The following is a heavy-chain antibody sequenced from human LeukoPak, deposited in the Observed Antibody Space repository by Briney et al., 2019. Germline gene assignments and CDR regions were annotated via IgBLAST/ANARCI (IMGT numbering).Heavy chain of an antibody. J-gene: IGHJ5*02. CDR1: GYTFTSYG. D-gene: IGHD3-10*01. Sequence: ASVTVSFKSSGYTFTSYGISWVRQAPGQGLEWMGWISAYNGNTNNEQKLQGRVSMTIDTSTSKANMELRSLRSDDTAVYYCARVDPSMVQGSLFDPWGQGTLVTVSS. CDR2: ISAYNGNT. V-gene: IGHV1-18*01. CDR3: ARVDPSMVQGSLFDP.